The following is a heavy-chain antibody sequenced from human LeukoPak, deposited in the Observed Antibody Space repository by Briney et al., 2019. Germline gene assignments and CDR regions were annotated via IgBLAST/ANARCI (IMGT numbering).Heavy chain of an antibody. CDR2: IYYSGST. CDR3: ARTVSGYPPSAEYFQH. CDR1: GGSISSSSYY. D-gene: IGHD3-22*01. Sequence: TETLSLTCTVSGGSISSSSYYWGWIRQPPGKGLEWIGSIYYSGSTYYNPSLKSRVTISVDTSKNQFSLKLSSVTAPDTAVYYCARTVSGYPPSAEYFQHWGQGTLVTVSS. V-gene: IGHV4-39*01. J-gene: IGHJ1*01.